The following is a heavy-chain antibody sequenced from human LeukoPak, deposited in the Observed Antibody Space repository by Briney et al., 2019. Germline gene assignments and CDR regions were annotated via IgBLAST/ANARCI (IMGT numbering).Heavy chain of an antibody. CDR3: ATHRGSTLVRGVIGEYFDY. CDR1: GFTFSSYS. D-gene: IGHD3-10*01. V-gene: IGHV3-21*01. Sequence: PGGSLRLSCAASGFTFSSYSMSWVRQAPGKGLEWVSSISSSSSSMYYADSVKGRFIISRDKAKKSLYLQMNSLRGEDTAVYYCATHRGSTLVRGVIGEYFDYWGQGTLVTVSS. J-gene: IGHJ4*02. CDR2: ISSSSSSM.